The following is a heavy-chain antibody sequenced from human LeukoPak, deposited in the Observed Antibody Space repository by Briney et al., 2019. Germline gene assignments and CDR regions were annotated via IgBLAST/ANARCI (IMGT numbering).Heavy chain of an antibody. CDR1: GFTFSSYW. CDR2: INQDGSEK. CDR3: ASSLGPLTEY. V-gene: IGHV3-7*01. Sequence: GGSLRLSCAASGFTFSSYWMSWVRQAPGKGLEWVTNINQDGSEKYYVDSVKGRFTISRDNAKNSLYLQMNSLRAEDTAVYYCASSLGPLTEYWGQGTLVTVSS. J-gene: IGHJ4*02. D-gene: IGHD3-16*01.